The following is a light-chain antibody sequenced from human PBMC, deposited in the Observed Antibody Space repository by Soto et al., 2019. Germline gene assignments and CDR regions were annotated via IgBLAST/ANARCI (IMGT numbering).Light chain of an antibody. CDR1: SSDVGTYNR. J-gene: IGLJ1*01. V-gene: IGLV2-18*02. CDR3: SSYTSTSTYV. Sequence: QSALTQPPSVSGSPGQSVAISCTGTSSDVGTYNRVSWYQQPPGTAPRLMIYDVSNRPSGVPDRFSGSKSGNTASLTISGLQAEHEADYYCSSYTSTSTYVFGNGTKLTVL. CDR2: DVS.